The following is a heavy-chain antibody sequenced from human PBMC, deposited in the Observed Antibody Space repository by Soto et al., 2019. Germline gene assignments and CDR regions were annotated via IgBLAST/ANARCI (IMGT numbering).Heavy chain of an antibody. V-gene: IGHV1-18*01. CDR3: VRDIPSAAPFVDL. CDR2: ISTSNGHT. J-gene: IGHJ5*02. Sequence: QVQLIQSGAEVKRPGASLKVSCRASGYAFNTYGVSWVRQAPGQGLEWVGWISTSNGHTNFAQNFQGRVTLTTDTSTSTASMELRSLTSDDTAVYYCVRDIPSAAPFVDLWGQGTLVTVSS. CDR1: GYAFNTYG. D-gene: IGHD3-16*02.